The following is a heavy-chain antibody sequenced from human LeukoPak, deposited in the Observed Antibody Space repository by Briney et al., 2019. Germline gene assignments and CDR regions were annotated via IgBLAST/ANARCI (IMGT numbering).Heavy chain of an antibody. CDR1: VFTSSSYW. Sequence: RGSLRLSCASSVFTSSSYWMSGVGQAPGTGREWGANIKRDVSEKYYADSLKGRVTHSKDKPQNTLYLQMNSLRAQDTAVCYCAAYFDFWSGYYGRFHYFDYWGQGTLVTVSS. V-gene: IGHV3-7*01. CDR3: AAYFDFWSGYYGRFHYFDY. D-gene: IGHD3-3*01. J-gene: IGHJ4*02. CDR2: IKRDVSEK.